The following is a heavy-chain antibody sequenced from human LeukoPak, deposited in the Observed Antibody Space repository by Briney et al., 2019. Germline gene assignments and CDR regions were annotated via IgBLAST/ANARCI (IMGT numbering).Heavy chain of an antibody. J-gene: IGHJ5*02. CDR1: GYTFTGYY. Sequence: ASVKVSCKASGYTFTGYYMHWVRQAPGQGLEWMGRINPNSGGTNYAQKFQGRVTMTRDTSISTAYMEMSRLRSDDTAVYSCARGICSGGSCYNWFDPWGQGTLVTVSS. CDR2: INPNSGGT. V-gene: IGHV1-2*06. D-gene: IGHD2-15*01. CDR3: ARGICSGGSCYNWFDP.